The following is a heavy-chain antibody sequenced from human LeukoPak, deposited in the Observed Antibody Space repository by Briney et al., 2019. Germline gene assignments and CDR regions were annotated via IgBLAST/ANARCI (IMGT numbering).Heavy chain of an antibody. CDR2: IYYSGST. Sequence: SETLSLTCTVSGGSISSSSYYWGWIRQPPGKGLEWIGSIYYSGSTYYNPSLKSRVTISVDTSKNQFSLKLSSVTAADTAVYYCARDSDIAAAGTFDYWGQGTLVTVSS. J-gene: IGHJ4*02. D-gene: IGHD6-13*01. CDR3: ARDSDIAAAGTFDY. CDR1: GGSISSSSYY. V-gene: IGHV4-39*02.